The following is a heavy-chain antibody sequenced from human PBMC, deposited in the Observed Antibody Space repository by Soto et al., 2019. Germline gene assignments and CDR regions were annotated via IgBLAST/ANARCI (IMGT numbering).Heavy chain of an antibody. Sequence: PGGSLRLSCAASGFTFSTSEMSWVRRAPGKGLEWISHISSSGGTTYYADSVKGRFTISRDNANHSLFLQMNSLRVADTAVYYCARWEVVTGLDYWGQGTLVTVSS. CDR2: ISSSGGTT. D-gene: IGHD3-22*01. CDR3: ARWEVVTGLDY. J-gene: IGHJ4*02. CDR1: GFTFSTSE. V-gene: IGHV3-48*03.